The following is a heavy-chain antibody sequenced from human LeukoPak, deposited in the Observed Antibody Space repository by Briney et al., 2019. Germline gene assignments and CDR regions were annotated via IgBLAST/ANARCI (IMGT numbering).Heavy chain of an antibody. D-gene: IGHD2-15*01. CDR1: GYTFTGYY. V-gene: IGHV1-2*02. CDR2: INPNSGGT. CDR3: AREGVGGSPFDY. J-gene: IGHJ4*02. Sequence: ASVKVSCKASGYTFTGYYMHWVRQAPGQGLEWMGWINPNSGGTNYAQKLQGRVTMTRDTSISTAYMELSRLRSDDTAVYYCAREGVGGSPFDYWGQGTLVTVSS.